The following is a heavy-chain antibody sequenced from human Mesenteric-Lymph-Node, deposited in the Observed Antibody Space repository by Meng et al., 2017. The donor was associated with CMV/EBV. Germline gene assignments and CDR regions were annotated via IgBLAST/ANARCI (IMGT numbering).Heavy chain of an antibody. CDR1: FTSYG. J-gene: IGHJ4*02. CDR3: ARGPKFIVVVPAAMTLDY. Sequence: FTSYGISWVRQAPGQGLEWMGWISAYNGNTNYAQKLQGRVTMTTDTSTSTAYMELRSLRSDDTAVYYCARGPKFIVVVPAAMTLDYWGQGTLVTVSS. D-gene: IGHD2-2*01. V-gene: IGHV1-18*01. CDR2: ISAYNGNT.